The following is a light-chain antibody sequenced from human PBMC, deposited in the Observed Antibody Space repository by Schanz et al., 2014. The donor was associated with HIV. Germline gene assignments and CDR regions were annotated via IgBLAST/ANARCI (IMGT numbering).Light chain of an antibody. CDR3: SSYAGSNKLGV. J-gene: IGLJ3*02. V-gene: IGLV2-8*01. CDR2: DVT. CDR1: SSDVGGFKY. Sequence: QSALTQPASVSGSPGQSITISCTGTSSDVGGFKYVSWYQQHPGKAPKLIVYDVTKRPSGVPDRFSGSKSGNTASLTVSGLQAEDEADYYCSSYAGSNKLGVFGGGTKLTVL.